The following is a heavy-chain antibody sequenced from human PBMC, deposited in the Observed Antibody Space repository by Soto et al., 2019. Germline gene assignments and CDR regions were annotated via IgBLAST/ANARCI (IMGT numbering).Heavy chain of an antibody. V-gene: IGHV3-21*01. Sequence: GSLRLACAASGFTFSSYSMNWVRQAPGKGLEWVSSISSISSYIYYADSVKGRFTISRDNAKNSLYLQMNSLRAEDTAVYYCARDIRQTTVTKGQKAYYYYYGMDVWGQGTTVTVSS. J-gene: IGHJ6*02. D-gene: IGHD4-17*01. CDR3: ARDIRQTTVTKGQKAYYYYYGMDV. CDR2: ISSISSYI. CDR1: GFTFSSYS.